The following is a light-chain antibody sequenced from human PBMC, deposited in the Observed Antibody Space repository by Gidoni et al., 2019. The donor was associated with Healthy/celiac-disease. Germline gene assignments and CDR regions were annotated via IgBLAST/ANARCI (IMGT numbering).Light chain of an antibody. CDR2: KDS. Sequence: SYELTQPPSVAVSPGQTARITCSGDALPKQYAYWYQKKPGQAPVLVIYKDSERPSGFPERFSGSSSGTTVTLTISGVQAEDEADYYCQSADSSGTLFGGGTKLTVL. CDR3: QSADSSGTL. J-gene: IGLJ2*01. V-gene: IGLV3-25*03. CDR1: ALPKQY.